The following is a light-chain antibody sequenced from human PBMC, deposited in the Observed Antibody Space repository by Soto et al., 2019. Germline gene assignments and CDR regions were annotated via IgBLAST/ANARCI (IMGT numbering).Light chain of an antibody. CDR2: AAS. CDR3: QQLNSYPIT. J-gene: IGKJ5*01. CDR1: QGINTF. Sequence: IQFTQSPSSLSASVVERVTITCRASQGINTFLAWYQQKAGKAPKLLIYAASTLQSGVPSRFSGSGSGTDFTLTISSLQSEDFATYYCQQLNSYPITFGQGTRLEI. V-gene: IGKV1-9*01.